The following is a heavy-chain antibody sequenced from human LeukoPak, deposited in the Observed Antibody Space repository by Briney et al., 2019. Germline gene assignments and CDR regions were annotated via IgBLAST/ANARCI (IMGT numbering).Heavy chain of an antibody. CDR1: GFTISNYK. Sequence: GGSLRLSCSASGFTISNYKLHWVRQAPGKGPEWISYINTASTTIHYADSVKGRFTISRDNAKNSLYLEMNSLRDEDTAVYYCAVMAVITVDAFDLWGPGTMVTVSS. V-gene: IGHV3-48*02. J-gene: IGHJ3*01. D-gene: IGHD5-24*01. CDR2: INTASTTI. CDR3: AVMAVITVDAFDL.